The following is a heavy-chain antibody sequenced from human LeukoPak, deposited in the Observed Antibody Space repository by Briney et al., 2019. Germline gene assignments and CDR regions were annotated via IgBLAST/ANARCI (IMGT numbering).Heavy chain of an antibody. CDR1: GGSFSGYY. CDR2: INHSGST. D-gene: IGHD6-19*01. Sequence: SETLSLTCAVYGGSFSGYYWSWIRQPPGKGLEWIGEINHSGSTNYNPSLKSRVTISVDTSKNQFSLKLSSVTAADTAVYYCAGSGWYGGADFDYWGQGTLVTVSS. CDR3: AGSGWYGGADFDY. V-gene: IGHV4-34*01. J-gene: IGHJ4*02.